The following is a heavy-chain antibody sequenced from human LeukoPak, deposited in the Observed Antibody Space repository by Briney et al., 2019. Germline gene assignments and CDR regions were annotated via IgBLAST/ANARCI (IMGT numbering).Heavy chain of an antibody. CDR3: SREDPSGYSNV. CDR2: TYYRSKWYH. J-gene: IGHJ4*02. Sequence: SQTLSLTCVISGDRVSSTSSTWNWIRQSPSRGLEWLGRTYYRSKWYHNYAVSVESRITINLDTSKNQFSLQLTFVTPEDTAMYYCSREDPSGYSNVWGQGTLVTVSS. CDR1: GDRVSSTSST. D-gene: IGHD6-13*01. V-gene: IGHV6-1*01.